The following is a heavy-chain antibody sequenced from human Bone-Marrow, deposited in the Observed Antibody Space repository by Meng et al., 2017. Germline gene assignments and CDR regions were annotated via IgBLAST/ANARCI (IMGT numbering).Heavy chain of an antibody. Sequence: EVQVVESGGGLVKPGGSLRLSCAGSGFIFSNAWMTWVRQAPGKGLEWIGRMKSNVDGGTVDYAAAVKGRFFISRDDSENTFYLQMNSLKTEDTAVYYCSGHVDYWGHGTLVTVSS. V-gene: IGHV3-15*01. CDR2: MKSNVDGGTV. J-gene: IGHJ4*01. CDR1: GFIFSNAW. CDR3: SGHVDY.